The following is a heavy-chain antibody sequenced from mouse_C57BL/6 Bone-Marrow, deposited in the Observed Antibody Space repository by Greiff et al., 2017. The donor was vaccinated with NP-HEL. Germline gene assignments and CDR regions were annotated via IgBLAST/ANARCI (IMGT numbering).Heavy chain of an antibody. D-gene: IGHD1-1*01. CDR3: ARQAYYYGSSLDY. J-gene: IGHJ2*01. V-gene: IGHV5-9*01. CDR2: ISGGGGNT. Sequence: EVMLVESGGGLVKPGGSLKLSCAASGFTFSSYTMSWVRQTPEKRLEWVATISGGGGNTYYPDSVKGRFTISRDNAKSTLYLQMSSLRSEDTALYACARQAYYYGSSLDYWGQGTTLTVSS. CDR1: GFTFSSYT.